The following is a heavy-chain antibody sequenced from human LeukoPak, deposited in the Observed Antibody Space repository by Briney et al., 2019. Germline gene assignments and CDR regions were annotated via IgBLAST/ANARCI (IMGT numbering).Heavy chain of an antibody. CDR3: VKGSGATTARRDV. D-gene: IGHD1-1*01. CDR1: GFTFSSYA. J-gene: IGHJ6*04. V-gene: IGHV3-64D*06. CDR2: ISSNGGST. Sequence: PGGSLRLSCSASGFTFSSYAMHWVRQAPGKGLEYVSAISSNGGSTYYADSVKGRFTISRDKSKNTLYLQMGSLRAEDPAVYYCVKGSGATTARRDVWGKGTTVTVSS.